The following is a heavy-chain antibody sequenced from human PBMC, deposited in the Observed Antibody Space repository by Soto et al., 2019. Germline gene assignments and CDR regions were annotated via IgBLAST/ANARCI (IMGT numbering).Heavy chain of an antibody. CDR3: AKKKRVLELDRDPFDV. V-gene: IGHV3-23*01. CDR2: ISGSGRSS. D-gene: IGHD3-3*01. Sequence: QLSQSGGGVIHPGGSLRLSCAGSGFTFENYAMTWVRQAPGQGLEWVSGISGSGRSSFYADFAKGRFTISRDNANIYHELQDLLGEDSGLYFCAKKKRVLELDRDPFDVWGQGTLVTVSS. CDR1: GFTFENYA. J-gene: IGHJ3*01.